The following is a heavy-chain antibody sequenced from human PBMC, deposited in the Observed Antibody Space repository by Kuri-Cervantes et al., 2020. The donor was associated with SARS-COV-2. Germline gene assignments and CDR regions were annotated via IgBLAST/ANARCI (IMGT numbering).Heavy chain of an antibody. J-gene: IGHJ6*02. Sequence: GGSLRLSCAASGFTFSSYWMSWVRQAPGKGLEWVAVISYDGRNKYYADSVKGRFTISRDNSKNTLYLQMNSLRAEDTAVYYCARGVAELRYYGMDVWGQGTTVTVSS. CDR1: GFTFSSYW. CDR3: ARGVAELRYYGMDV. V-gene: IGHV3-30-3*01. D-gene: IGHD1-7*01. CDR2: ISYDGRNK.